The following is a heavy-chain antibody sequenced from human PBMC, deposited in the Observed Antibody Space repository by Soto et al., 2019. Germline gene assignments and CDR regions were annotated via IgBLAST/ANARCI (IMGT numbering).Heavy chain of an antibody. CDR1: GDSVSSNIAA. J-gene: IGHJ4*02. CDR3: ARVTVDGGSFDY. V-gene: IGHV6-1*01. D-gene: IGHD6-19*01. CDR2: TYYRSKWYY. Sequence: QVQLQQSGPGLVKPSQTLSLTCAISGDSVSSNIAAWNWIRQSPSRGLEWLGRTYYRSKWYYGFAVSVKSRIIINPDTSKNHFSLQLNSVTPEDTAVYYCARVTVDGGSFDYWGQGTLVTVSS.